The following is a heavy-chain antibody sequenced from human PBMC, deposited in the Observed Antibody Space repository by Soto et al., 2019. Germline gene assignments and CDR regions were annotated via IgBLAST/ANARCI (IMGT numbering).Heavy chain of an antibody. CDR1: GFSFSDYT. V-gene: IGHV3-21*01. CDR2: ISRGSDYI. D-gene: IGHD1-20*01. J-gene: IGHJ5*02. Sequence: GGSLRLSCAGSGFSFSDYTMNWGRQAPGKGLEWVSSISRGSDYIFYADTVKGRFTISRENARNSLYLKMSSLRAEDTAVYYCAKDSGCVNNACAYDPWGQGTLVTVSS. CDR3: AKDSGCVNNACAYDP.